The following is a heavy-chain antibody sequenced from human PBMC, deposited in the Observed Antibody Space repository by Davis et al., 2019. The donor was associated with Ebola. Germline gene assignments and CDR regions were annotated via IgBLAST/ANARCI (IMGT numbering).Heavy chain of an antibody. D-gene: IGHD3-10*01. CDR1: GGSISSSSYY. CDR3: ARLNLWFGELLSNWFDP. CDR2: IYYSGST. J-gene: IGHJ5*02. Sequence: MPSETLSLTCTVSGGSISSSSYYWGWIRQPPGKGLEWIGSIYYSGSTYYNPSLKSRVTISVDTSKNQFSLKLSSVTAADTAVYYCARLNLWFGELLSNWFDPWGQGTLVTVSS. V-gene: IGHV4-39*01.